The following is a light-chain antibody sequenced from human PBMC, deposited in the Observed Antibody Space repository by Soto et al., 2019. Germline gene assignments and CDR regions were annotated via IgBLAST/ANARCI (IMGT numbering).Light chain of an antibody. CDR3: QQLNSHPPT. CDR2: AAS. J-gene: IGKJ2*01. V-gene: IGKV1-9*01. CDR1: QGISSF. Sequence: DIQLTQSPSFLSATKGDRVTITCRASQGISSFLAWYRQKPGEAPKLLISAASTLQSGVPSRFSGSGSGTEFTLTISSLQPEDFATYFCQQLNSHPPTFVQGTKLEIK.